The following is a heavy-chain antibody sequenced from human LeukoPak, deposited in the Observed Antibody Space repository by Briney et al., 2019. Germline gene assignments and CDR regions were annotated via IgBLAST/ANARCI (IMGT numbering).Heavy chain of an antibody. CDR1: GGSISSSSYY. Sequence: SETLSLTCTVSGGSISSSSYYWGWIRQPPGKGLEWIGSIYYSGSTYYNPSLKSRVTISVDTSKNQFSLKLSSVTAADTAVYYCARRSELRYFDCLSPLDYWGQGTLVTVSS. CDR3: ARRSELRYFDCLSPLDY. D-gene: IGHD3-9*01. V-gene: IGHV4-39*01. CDR2: IYYSGST. J-gene: IGHJ4*02.